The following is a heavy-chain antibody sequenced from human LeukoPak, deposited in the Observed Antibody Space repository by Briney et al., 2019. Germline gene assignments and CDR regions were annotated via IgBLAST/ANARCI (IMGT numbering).Heavy chain of an antibody. Sequence: GGSLRLSCAASGFTFSNFGMTWVRQAPGKGLEWVSAISASGDSTYYADSVKGRFTISRDNSKNTLYLQMNSLRAEDTALYYCAKREGHYYGSGSTPSSLYYWGQGTLVTVSS. CDR3: AKREGHYYGSGSTPSSLYY. CDR2: ISASGDST. J-gene: IGHJ4*02. D-gene: IGHD3-10*01. V-gene: IGHV3-23*01. CDR1: GFTFSNFG.